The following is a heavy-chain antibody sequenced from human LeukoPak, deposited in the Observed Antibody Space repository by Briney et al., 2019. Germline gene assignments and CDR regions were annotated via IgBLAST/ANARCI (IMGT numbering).Heavy chain of an antibody. CDR1: GFTVSSNY. Sequence: PGGSLRLSCAVSGFTVSSNYMSWVRQAPGKGLEWVSVIYSGGSTHYADSVKGRFTISRDNSKNTLYLQMNSLRAEDTAVYYWAGGPPYYDILTGPPLDAFDIWGQGTMVTVSS. CDR3: AGGPPYYDILTGPPLDAFDI. V-gene: IGHV3-66*02. CDR2: IYSGGST. J-gene: IGHJ3*02. D-gene: IGHD3-9*01.